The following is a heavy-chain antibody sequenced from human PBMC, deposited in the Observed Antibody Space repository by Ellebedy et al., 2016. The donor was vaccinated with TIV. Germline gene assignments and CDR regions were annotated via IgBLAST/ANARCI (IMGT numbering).Heavy chain of an antibody. CDR3: AKVPEDCSGGSCYYYGMDV. D-gene: IGHD2-15*01. CDR1: GFTFSSYA. V-gene: IGHV3-23*01. J-gene: IGHJ6*02. Sequence: GGSLRLXCAASGFTFSSYAMSWVRQAPGKGLEWVSAISGSGGSTYYADSVKGRFTISRDNSKNTLYLQMNSLRAEDTAVYYCAKVPEDCSGGSCYYYGMDVWGQGTTVTVSS. CDR2: ISGSGGST.